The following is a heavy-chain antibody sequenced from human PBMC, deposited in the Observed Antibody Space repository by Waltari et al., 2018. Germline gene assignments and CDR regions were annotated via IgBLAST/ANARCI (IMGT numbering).Heavy chain of an antibody. V-gene: IGHV4-59*01. CDR3: ARVRQTFWIAVAGHPSYYFDY. CDR1: GGSISSYY. J-gene: IGHJ4*02. D-gene: IGHD6-19*01. CDR2: IHYLRRP. Sequence: VQLQESGPGLVKPSETLSLTCTVSGGSISSYYWSWIRQPPGKGLGWIGYIHYLRRPNYNPPLKIRVTISVDTSKNQFSLKLSSVTAADTAVYYCARVRQTFWIAVAGHPSYYFDYWGQGTLVTVSS.